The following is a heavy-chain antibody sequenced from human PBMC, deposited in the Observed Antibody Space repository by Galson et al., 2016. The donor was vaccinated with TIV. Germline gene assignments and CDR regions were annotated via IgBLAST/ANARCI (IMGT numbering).Heavy chain of an antibody. CDR2: ISDGGNT. J-gene: IGHJ6*02. CDR1: GLSVSINY. V-gene: IGHV3-66*01. CDR3: ARDRVVGATYYYYDYGMDV. D-gene: IGHD1-26*01. Sequence: SLRLSCAASGLSVSINYMTWVRQAPGKGLEWVSLISDGGNTYYPDSVKGRFTISRDNSKNTLYLQMNSLRVTDTAVYYCARDRVVGATYYYYDYGMDVWGQGTAVTVSS.